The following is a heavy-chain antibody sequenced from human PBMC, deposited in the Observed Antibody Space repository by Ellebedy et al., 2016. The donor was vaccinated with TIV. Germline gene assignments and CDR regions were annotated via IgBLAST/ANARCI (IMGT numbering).Heavy chain of an antibody. V-gene: IGHV3-20*04. CDR1: GFTFDNYG. CDR2: INWNGGSR. Sequence: GESLKISXAASGFTFDNYGMSWVRQAPGKGLEWVSGINWNGGSRGYADSVKGRFTISRDNAKNSLYLQMNSLRADDTAFYYCARCSSSWSPPDYWGQGALVTVSS. CDR3: ARCSSSWSPPDY. J-gene: IGHJ4*02. D-gene: IGHD6-13*01.